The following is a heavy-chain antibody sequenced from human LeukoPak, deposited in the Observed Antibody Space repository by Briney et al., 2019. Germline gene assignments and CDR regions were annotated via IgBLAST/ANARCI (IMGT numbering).Heavy chain of an antibody. D-gene: IGHD6-13*01. V-gene: IGHV3-48*03. Sequence: GGSLRLSCAASGFTFSSYEMNWVRQAPGKGLEWVSYISSSGSTIYYADSVKGRFTISRDNAKNSLYLQMNSLRAEDTAVYYCARGSGIAAAGEGNFDYWGQGTLVTVSS. CDR1: GFTFSSYE. CDR3: ARGSGIAAAGEGNFDY. J-gene: IGHJ4*02. CDR2: ISSSGSTI.